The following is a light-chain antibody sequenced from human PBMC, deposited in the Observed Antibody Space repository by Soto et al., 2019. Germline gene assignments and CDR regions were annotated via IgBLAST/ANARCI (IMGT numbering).Light chain of an antibody. V-gene: IGLV2-8*01. CDR3: NSYAGAGSNKCL. CDR2: EVT. Sequence: QSVLTQPPSASGSPGQSVTISCTGTSSDVGAYNYVSWYQQHPGKAPKLIIYEVTSRPSGVPDRFSCSKSGNTASLTVSGRLAEDEGVYYCNSYAGAGSNKCLFGGGTKLTVL. J-gene: IGLJ2*01. CDR1: SSDVGAYNY.